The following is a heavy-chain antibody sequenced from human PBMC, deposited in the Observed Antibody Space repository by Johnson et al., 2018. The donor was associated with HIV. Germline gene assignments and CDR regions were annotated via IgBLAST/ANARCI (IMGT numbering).Heavy chain of an antibody. CDR1: GFTFSSYG. CDR3: AREKYYESRGLQIDTLDI. V-gene: IGHV3-30*19. D-gene: IGHD3-22*01. CDR2: ISYDGSNK. J-gene: IGHJ3*02. Sequence: QVQLVESGGGVVQPGGSLRLSCAASGFTFSSYGMHWVRQAPGKGLEWVAVISYDGSNKYYADSVKGRFTISRDNSKNTLYLQMNSLRAEDTAVYYCAREKYYESRGLQIDTLDIWGQGTLVTVSS.